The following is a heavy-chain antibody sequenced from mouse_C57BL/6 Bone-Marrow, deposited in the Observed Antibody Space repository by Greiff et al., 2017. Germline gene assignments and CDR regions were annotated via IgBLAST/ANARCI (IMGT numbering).Heavy chain of an antibody. D-gene: IGHD1-1*01. CDR3: ARLALITTVVVDYYAMDY. CDR1: GYAFSSYW. Sequence: QVQLQQPGAELVKPGASVKISCKASGYAFSSYWMNWVKQRPGKGLEWIGQIYPGDGDTNYNGKFKGKATLTADKSSSTAYMQLSSLTSEDSAVYFCARLALITTVVVDYYAMDYWGQGTSVTVSS. CDR2: IYPGDGDT. V-gene: IGHV1-80*01. J-gene: IGHJ4*01.